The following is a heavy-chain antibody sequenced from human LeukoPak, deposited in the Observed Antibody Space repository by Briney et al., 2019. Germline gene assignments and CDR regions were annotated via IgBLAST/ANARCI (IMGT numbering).Heavy chain of an antibody. CDR3: ARDLAGHYYGSGSSFDY. D-gene: IGHD3-10*01. Sequence: PGGSLRLSCVASGFTFSNYWMHWGRQAPGKGLVWVSRINPDGGVTNYADSVKGRFTISRDNAKNSLYLQMNSLRAEDTAVYYCARDLAGHYYGSGSSFDYWGQGTLVTVSS. V-gene: IGHV3-74*01. CDR1: GFTFSNYW. J-gene: IGHJ4*02. CDR2: INPDGGVT.